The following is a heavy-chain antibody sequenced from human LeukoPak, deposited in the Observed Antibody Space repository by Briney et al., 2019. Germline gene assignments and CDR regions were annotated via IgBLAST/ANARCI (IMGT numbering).Heavy chain of an antibody. Sequence: PSETLSLTCTVSGGSISTTNYYWGWIRQPPGRDLEWIGSIYSSGNTYYNPSLESRVTISVDTSKNQLSLKLTSATAADTSVYYCARHSGLRSPFDPWGQGTLVTVSS. CDR1: GGSISTTNYY. D-gene: IGHD3-3*01. J-gene: IGHJ5*02. V-gene: IGHV4-39*01. CDR2: IYSSGNT. CDR3: ARHSGLRSPFDP.